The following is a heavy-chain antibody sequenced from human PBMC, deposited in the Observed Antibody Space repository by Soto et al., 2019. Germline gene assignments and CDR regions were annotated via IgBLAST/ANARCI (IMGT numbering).Heavy chain of an antibody. J-gene: IGHJ4*02. CDR3: ARGLWSSSHFDY. V-gene: IGHV4-34*01. Sequence: QVQLQQWGAGLLKPSETLSLTCAVYGGSFRGYYWSWIRQPPGKGLEWIGEINHSGSTNYNPSLKSRVTISVDTSKNQFSLKLSSVTAADTAVYYCARGLWSSSHFDYWGQGTLVTVSS. CDR1: GGSFRGYY. D-gene: IGHD6-13*01. CDR2: INHSGST.